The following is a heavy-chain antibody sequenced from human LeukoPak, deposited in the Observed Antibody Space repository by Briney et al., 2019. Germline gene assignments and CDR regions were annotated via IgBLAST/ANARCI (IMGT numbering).Heavy chain of an antibody. CDR1: GLTFSSSW. J-gene: IGHJ6*02. V-gene: IGHV3-7*01. CDR2: INPDGNRK. Sequence: GGSLRLSCAVSGLTFSSSWMDWVRQAPGKGLEWVASINPDGNRKYSADSVKGRFTISRDNAKNSLYLQMNSLRAEDTAVYYCAREAVTTSFSSAGGYYYYGMDVWGQGTTVTVSS. D-gene: IGHD4-11*01. CDR3: AREAVTTSFSSAGGYYYYGMDV.